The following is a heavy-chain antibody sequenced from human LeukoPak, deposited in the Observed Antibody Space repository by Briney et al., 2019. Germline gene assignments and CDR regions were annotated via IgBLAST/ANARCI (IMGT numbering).Heavy chain of an antibody. J-gene: IGHJ4*02. CDR1: GYTFTSYD. CDR2: MNPNSGST. Sequence: ASVKVSCKASGYTFTSYDINWVRQAAGQGLEWMAWMNPNSGSTGYAQKFQGRVTVTRNTSIDTAYMELSSLRSEDTAVYYCARGFRDAYSRKFDSWGQGALVTVSS. D-gene: IGHD1-26*01. V-gene: IGHV1-8*01. CDR3: ARGFRDAYSRKFDS.